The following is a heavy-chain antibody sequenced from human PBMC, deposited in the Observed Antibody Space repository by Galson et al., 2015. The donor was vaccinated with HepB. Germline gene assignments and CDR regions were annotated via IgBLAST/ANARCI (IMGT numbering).Heavy chain of an antibody. D-gene: IGHD3-22*01. CDR2: INVGNGNT. V-gene: IGHV1-3*01. CDR1: AYTFTRHA. CDR3: ERAGDYYDSRGFISDAFEV. J-gene: IGHJ3*01. Sequence: SVKVSCKASAYTFTRHAIHWVRHAPGQRLEWMGWINVGNGNTKYSQKFQGRVTITRDTSASTAYMELSSLRSGDTAVYYCERAGDYYDSRGFISDAFEVWGQGTMVTVSS.